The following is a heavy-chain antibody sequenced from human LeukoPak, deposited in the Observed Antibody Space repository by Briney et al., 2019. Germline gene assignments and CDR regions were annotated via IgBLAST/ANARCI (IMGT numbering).Heavy chain of an antibody. J-gene: IGHJ3*02. CDR3: TTAPRGYCSGGSCSYAFDI. CDR1: TFTFSNAW. CDR2: IKSKSDGGTT. V-gene: IGHV3-15*01. D-gene: IGHD2-15*01. Sequence: GGSLRLSCPASTFTFSNAWMSWVRQAPGKGLEWVGRIKSKSDGGTTDYAAPVKGRFTISRDDSKNTLYLQMNSLKTEDTAVYYCTTAPRGYCSGGSCSYAFDIWGQGTMVTVSS.